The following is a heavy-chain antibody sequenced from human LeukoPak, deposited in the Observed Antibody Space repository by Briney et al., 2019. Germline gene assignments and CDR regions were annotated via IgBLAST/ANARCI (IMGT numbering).Heavy chain of an antibody. J-gene: IGHJ4*02. CDR2: ISYDGTIR. V-gene: IGHV3-30*18. CDR1: GLTFSSYG. CDR3: AKVAGEYSAYDLPDY. Sequence: GRSLRLSCAASGLTFSSYGMHWVRQAPGKGLEWVAVISYDGTIRNYADSVKGRFTISRDNSKNTLYLQVNSLRAEDTAVYYCAKVAGEYSAYDLPDYWGQGTLVTVSS. D-gene: IGHD5-12*01.